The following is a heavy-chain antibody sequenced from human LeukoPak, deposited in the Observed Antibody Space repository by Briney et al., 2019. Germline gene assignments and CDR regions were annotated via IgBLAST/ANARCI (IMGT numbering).Heavy chain of an antibody. CDR2: IYYSGST. CDR3: ARRVPLDAFDI. CDR1: GGSISSYY. V-gene: IGHV4-59*08. D-gene: IGHD4/OR15-4a*01. Sequence: PSETLSLTCTVSGGSISSYYWSWIRQPPGKGLEWIGYIYYSGSTNYNPSLKSRVTISVDTSKNQFSLKLSSVTTADTAVYYCARRVPLDAFDIWGQGTMVTVSS. J-gene: IGHJ3*02.